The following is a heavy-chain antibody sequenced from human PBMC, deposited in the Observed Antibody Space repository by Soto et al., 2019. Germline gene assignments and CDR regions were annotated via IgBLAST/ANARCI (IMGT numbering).Heavy chain of an antibody. D-gene: IGHD3-22*01. CDR2: ISAYNGNT. J-gene: IGHJ4*02. CDR3: ARARDYYDSSGYYPDY. CDR1: GYTFTSYG. Sequence: ASVKVSCKASGYTFTSYGISWVRQAPGQGLEWMGWISAYNGNTNYAQKLQGRVTMTTDTSTSTAYMELRSLRSDDTAVYYCARARDYYDSSGYYPDYWGQGTLVTVSS. V-gene: IGHV1-18*01.